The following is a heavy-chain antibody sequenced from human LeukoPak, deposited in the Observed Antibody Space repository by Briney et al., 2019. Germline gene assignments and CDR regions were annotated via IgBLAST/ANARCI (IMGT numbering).Heavy chain of an antibody. V-gene: IGHV3-23*01. D-gene: IGHD3-10*01. CDR1: GFTVSSNY. Sequence: PGGSLRLSCAASGFTVSSNYMSWVRLAPGKGLEWVSTINDSGGTAYYADSVKGRFTVSRDNSKNTLYLQMNSLRAEDTAVYYCAKMESGSASYPDYWGQGTLVTVSS. CDR2: INDSGGTA. CDR3: AKMESGSASYPDY. J-gene: IGHJ4*02.